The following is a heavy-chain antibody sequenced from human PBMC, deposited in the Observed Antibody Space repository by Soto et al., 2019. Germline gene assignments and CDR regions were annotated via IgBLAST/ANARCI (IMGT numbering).Heavy chain of an antibody. Sequence: GGSLRLSCAASGFTFSNAWMSWVRQAPGKGLEWVGRIKSKTDGGTTDYAAPVEGRFTISRDDSKNTLYLQMNSLKTEDTAVYYCTTAHQAEWLVPFDYWGQGTLVTVSS. CDR3: TTAHQAEWLVPFDY. J-gene: IGHJ4*02. D-gene: IGHD6-19*01. CDR2: IKSKTDGGTT. CDR1: GFTFSNAW. V-gene: IGHV3-15*01.